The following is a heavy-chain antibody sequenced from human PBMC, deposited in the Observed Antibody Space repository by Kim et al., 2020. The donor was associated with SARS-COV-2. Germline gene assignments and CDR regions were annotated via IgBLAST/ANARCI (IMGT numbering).Heavy chain of an antibody. D-gene: IGHD1-26*01. CDR3: VKGAYLDY. V-gene: IGHV3-23*01. Sequence: GGSLRLSCVASGFTFNTFDMSWVRQAPGKGLEWVSVIFGYGGRTSYADSVNGRFTISKDNSKHTLYLQMNSLRVEDTAIYYCVKGAYLDYWGQGTLVTVSS. CDR1: GFTFNTFD. CDR2: IFGYGGRT. J-gene: IGHJ4*02.